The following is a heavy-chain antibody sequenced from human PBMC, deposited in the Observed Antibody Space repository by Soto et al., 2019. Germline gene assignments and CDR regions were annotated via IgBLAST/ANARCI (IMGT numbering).Heavy chain of an antibody. CDR3: ARQRTYYDILTGYKDWFDP. J-gene: IGHJ5*02. V-gene: IGHV4-59*08. D-gene: IGHD3-9*01. CDR2: IYYSGST. Sequence: SETPSLTSTFSGGTISSYYWSWIPLPTGKGLEWIGYIYYSGSTNYNPYIKSRVTISVDTSKNQFSLKLSSVTAVDTAVYYCARQRTYYDILTGYKDWFDPWGQGTLVTVS. CDR1: GGTISSYY.